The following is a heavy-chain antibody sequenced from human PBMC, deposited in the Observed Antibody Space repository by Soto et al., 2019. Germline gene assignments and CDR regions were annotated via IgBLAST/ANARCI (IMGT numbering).Heavy chain of an antibody. Sequence: PSETLSLTCAVYGGSFSGYYWSWIRQPPGKGLEWIGEINHSGSTNYNPSLKSRVTISVDTSKNQFSLKLSSVTAADTAVYYCARSRAVAGTKYFDYWGQGTLVTVSS. D-gene: IGHD6-19*01. CDR2: INHSGST. CDR3: ARSRAVAGTKYFDY. V-gene: IGHV4-34*01. J-gene: IGHJ4*02. CDR1: GGSFSGYY.